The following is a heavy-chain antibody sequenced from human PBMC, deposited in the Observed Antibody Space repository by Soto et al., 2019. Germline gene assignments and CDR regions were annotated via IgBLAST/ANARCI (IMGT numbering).Heavy chain of an antibody. D-gene: IGHD3-22*01. CDR1: GGSISSGGYY. J-gene: IGHJ6*02. CDR2: IYYSGST. CDR3: ARHNYDSSGTAVDV. Sequence: QVQLQESGPGLVKPSQTLSLTCTVSGGSISSGGYYWSWIRQHPGKGLEWIGYIYYSGSTYYNPSLESRVTMSVDTSKNQFSLKLSSVTAADTAVYYCARHNYDSSGTAVDVWGQGTTVTVSS. V-gene: IGHV4-31*03.